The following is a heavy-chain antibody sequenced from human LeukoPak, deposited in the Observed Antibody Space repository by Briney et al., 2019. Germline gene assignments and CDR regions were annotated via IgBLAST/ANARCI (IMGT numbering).Heavy chain of an antibody. CDR3: ARAGGRIRNWFDP. Sequence: GGSLRLSCAASGFTFSSYAMSWVRQAPGKGLEWVSAISGSGGSTYYADSVKGRFTISRDNAKNSLYLQMNSLRAEDTAVYYCARAGGRIRNWFDPWGQGTPVTVSS. D-gene: IGHD3-16*01. V-gene: IGHV3-23*01. CDR1: GFTFSSYA. J-gene: IGHJ5*02. CDR2: ISGSGGST.